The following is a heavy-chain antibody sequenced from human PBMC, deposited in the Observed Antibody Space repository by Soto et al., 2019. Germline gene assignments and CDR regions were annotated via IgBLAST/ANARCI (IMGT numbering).Heavy chain of an antibody. CDR3: ARDKGDGSGSYYGY. Sequence: QVQLVQSGAEVKKPGASVKVSCKASGYTFISYGINWVRQAPGQGLEWMGWISAYNGNTNYAQKLQGRVTLTKDTSTSTAYMELRSLRSDDTAVYYCARDKGDGSGSYYGYWGQGTLVTVSS. D-gene: IGHD3-10*01. CDR1: GYTFISYG. CDR2: ISAYNGNT. J-gene: IGHJ4*02. V-gene: IGHV1-18*01.